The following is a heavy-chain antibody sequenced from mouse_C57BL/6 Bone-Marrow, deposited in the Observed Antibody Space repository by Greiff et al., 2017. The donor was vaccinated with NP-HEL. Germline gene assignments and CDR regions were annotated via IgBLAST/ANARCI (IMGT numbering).Heavy chain of an antibody. V-gene: IGHV3-6*01. CDR2: ISYDGSA. Sequence: EVQLQESGPGLVKPSQSLSLTCSVTVYSITSGSYWNWIRQFPGNQLEFVGYISYDGSANYNPSFKNRITITLDTSKNQFFLKLNSVTTEDSATYYGARVVARYYFDYWGQGTTLTVSS. J-gene: IGHJ2*01. CDR1: VYSITSGSY. CDR3: ARVVARYYFDY. D-gene: IGHD1-1*02.